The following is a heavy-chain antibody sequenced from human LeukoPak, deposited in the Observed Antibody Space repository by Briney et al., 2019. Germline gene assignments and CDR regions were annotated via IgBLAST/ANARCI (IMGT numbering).Heavy chain of an antibody. D-gene: IGHD4-17*01. Sequence: SETLSLTCAVYGGSFSGYYWSWIRQPPGKGLEWIGEINHSGSTNYNPSLKSRVTISVDTSKNQFSLKLRSVTAADTAVYYCARRGRKGRYHDYTVTSPTAGNWFDPWGQGTLVTVSS. CDR2: INHSGST. CDR1: GGSFSGYY. CDR3: ARRGRKGRYHDYTVTSPTAGNWFDP. V-gene: IGHV4-34*01. J-gene: IGHJ5*02.